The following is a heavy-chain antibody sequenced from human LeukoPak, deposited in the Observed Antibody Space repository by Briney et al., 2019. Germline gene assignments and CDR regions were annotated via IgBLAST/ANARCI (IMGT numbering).Heavy chain of an antibody. D-gene: IGHD3-9*01. Sequence: SSVKVSCKASGGTFSSYAISWVRQAPGQGLEWMGWISAYNGNTNYAQKLQGRVTMTTDTSTSTAYMELRSLRSDDTAVYYCARVVIDWDLAWAFDIWGQGTMVTVSS. V-gene: IGHV1-18*01. CDR3: ARVVIDWDLAWAFDI. CDR1: GGTFSSYA. J-gene: IGHJ3*02. CDR2: ISAYNGNT.